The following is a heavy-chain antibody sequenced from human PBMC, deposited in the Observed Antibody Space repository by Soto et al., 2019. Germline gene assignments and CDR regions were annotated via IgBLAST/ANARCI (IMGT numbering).Heavy chain of an antibody. V-gene: IGHV4-34*01. CDR1: GGSFSGYY. Sequence: SETLSLTCAVYGGSFSGYYWSWIRQPPGKGLEWIGEINHSGSTNYNPSLKSRVTISVDTSKNQFSLKLSSVTAADTAVYYCARGQYGGYVGFDYWGQGTLVTVSS. J-gene: IGHJ4*02. CDR2: INHSGST. D-gene: IGHD4-17*01. CDR3: ARGQYGGYVGFDY.